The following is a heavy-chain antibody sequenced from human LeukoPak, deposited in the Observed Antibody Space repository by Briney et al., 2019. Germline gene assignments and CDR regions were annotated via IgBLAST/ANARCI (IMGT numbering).Heavy chain of an antibody. D-gene: IGHD3-9*01. J-gene: IGHJ4*02. CDR3: ARLVDGVYFDY. V-gene: IGHV4-38-2*01. CDR1: GYSISSDTT. Sequence: PSETLSLTCAVSGYSISSDTTGAGSGWIRQPPGKGLEWIGSIHHSVSTYYNPSLKSRVTISVDTSKNQFSLKLSSVTAADTAVYYCARLVDGVYFDYWGQGTLVTVSS. CDR2: IHHSVST.